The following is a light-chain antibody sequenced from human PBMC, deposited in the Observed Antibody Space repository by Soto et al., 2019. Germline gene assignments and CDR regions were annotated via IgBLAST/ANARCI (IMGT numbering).Light chain of an antibody. CDR2: RAS. V-gene: IGKV3-15*01. Sequence: EIVMTQSPATLSVSPGERATLSCRASQSVSSNLAWYQQKPGQAPRLLIYRASTRATGIPARFSGRGSGTDFTLTITGLQSEDFAVYYCQHYHNWPPWTFGQGTKVEIK. CDR1: QSVSSN. J-gene: IGKJ1*01. CDR3: QHYHNWPPWT.